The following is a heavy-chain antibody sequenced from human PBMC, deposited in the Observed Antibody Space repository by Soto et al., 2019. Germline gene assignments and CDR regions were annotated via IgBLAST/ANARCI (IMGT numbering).Heavy chain of an antibody. Sequence: QLQLQESGPGLVKPSETLSLTCTVSGGSISSSSYYWGWIRQPPGKGLEWIGSIYYSGSTYYNPSLKSRVPISVDTSKNQFSLKLSSVTAADTAVYYCVRASGDYLGWFDPWGQGTLVTVSS. CDR2: IYYSGST. V-gene: IGHV4-39*01. J-gene: IGHJ5*02. D-gene: IGHD4-17*01. CDR1: GGSISSSSYY. CDR3: VRASGDYLGWFDP.